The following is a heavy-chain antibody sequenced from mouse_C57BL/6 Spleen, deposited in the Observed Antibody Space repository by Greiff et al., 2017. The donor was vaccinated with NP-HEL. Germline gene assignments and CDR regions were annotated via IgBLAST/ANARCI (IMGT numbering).Heavy chain of an antibody. D-gene: IGHD1-3*01. CDR3: ARGYSKDYAMDY. J-gene: IGHJ4*01. V-gene: IGHV1-64*01. CDR2: IHPNSGST. CDR1: GYTFTSYW. Sequence: VQLQQPGAELVKPGASVKLSCKASGYTFTSYWMHWVKQRPGQGLEWIGMIHPNSGSTNYNEKFNSKATLTVDKSSSTAYMQLSSLTSEDSAVYYCARGYSKDYAMDYWGQGTSVTVSS.